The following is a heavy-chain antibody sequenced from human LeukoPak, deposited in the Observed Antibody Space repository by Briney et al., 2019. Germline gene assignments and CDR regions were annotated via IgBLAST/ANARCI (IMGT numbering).Heavy chain of an antibody. CDR1: GFTFSTYW. CDR3: ARGPPPDFDW. J-gene: IGHJ4*02. V-gene: IGHV3-74*01. Sequence: PGGSLRLSCAASGFTFSTYWMHWVRQTPGKGLVWVSHVKGDGSTSDYADSVKGRFTISRDNARNTLYLQMNSLRAEDTAVYYCARGPPPDFDWWGQGTLVTVSS. CDR2: VKGDGSTS.